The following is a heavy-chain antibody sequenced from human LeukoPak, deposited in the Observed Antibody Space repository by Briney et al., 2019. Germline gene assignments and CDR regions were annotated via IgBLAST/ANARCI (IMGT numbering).Heavy chain of an antibody. Sequence: SETLSLTCTVSGGSISSSNYYWGWIRQPPGKGLEWIGSIYYSGSTYYNPSLKSRVTISVDTSKNQFSLKLSSVTAADTAVFYCARHSGPYSSSWFDYWSQGTLVTVSS. CDR3: ARHSGPYSSSWFDY. V-gene: IGHV4-39*01. J-gene: IGHJ4*02. D-gene: IGHD6-13*01. CDR2: IYYSGST. CDR1: GGSISSSNYY.